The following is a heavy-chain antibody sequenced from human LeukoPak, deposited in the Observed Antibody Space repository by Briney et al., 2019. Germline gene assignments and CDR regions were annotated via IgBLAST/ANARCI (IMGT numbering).Heavy chain of an antibody. CDR1: GGSISSYY. CDR3: ASLIAAAGSAFDY. CDR2: IYYSGST. V-gene: IGHV4-59*12. J-gene: IGHJ4*02. D-gene: IGHD6-13*01. Sequence: SETLSLTCTVSGGSISSYYWSWIRQPPGKGLEWIGYIYYSGSTNYNPSLKSRVTISVDTSKNQFSLKLSSVTAADTAVYYCASLIAAAGSAFDYWGQGTLVTVSS.